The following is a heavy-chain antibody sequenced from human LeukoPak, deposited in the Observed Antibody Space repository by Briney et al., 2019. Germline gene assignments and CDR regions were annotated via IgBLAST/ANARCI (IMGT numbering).Heavy chain of an antibody. CDR3: ARGEFYSNYFEY. J-gene: IGHJ4*02. CDR2: INHTGDT. Sequence: SETLSLTCAAYGFSFSGYYWSWFRQAPGKGLEWIGEINHTGDTKNSPSLESRVAILVDTSKNQFSLRLNSVTAADTAKYFCARGEFYSNYFEYWGQGNLVTVSS. V-gene: IGHV4-34*01. D-gene: IGHD4-11*01. CDR1: GFSFSGYY.